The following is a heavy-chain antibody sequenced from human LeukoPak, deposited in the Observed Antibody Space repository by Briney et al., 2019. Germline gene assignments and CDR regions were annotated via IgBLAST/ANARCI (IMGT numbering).Heavy chain of an antibody. CDR1: GFTVSSNS. D-gene: IGHD3-22*01. Sequence: GGSLRLSCTVSGFTVSSNSMSWVRQAPGKGLEWVAVISYDGSNKYYADSVKGRFTISRDNSKNTLYLQMDSLRAEDTAVYYCAKAALYYYDSSGDQYFDYWGQGTLVTVSS. CDR3: AKAALYYYDSSGDQYFDY. V-gene: IGHV3-30*18. J-gene: IGHJ4*02. CDR2: ISYDGSNK.